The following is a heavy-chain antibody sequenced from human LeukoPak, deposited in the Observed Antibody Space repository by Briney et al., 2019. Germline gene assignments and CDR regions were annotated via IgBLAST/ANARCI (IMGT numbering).Heavy chain of an antibody. D-gene: IGHD3-22*01. J-gene: IGHJ3*02. V-gene: IGHV3-66*01. CDR1: EFSIRSNY. CDR2: IHIDGDT. Sequence: GGSLRLSCVASEFSIRSNYMSWVRQAPGKGLEWVSIIHIDGDTHYADSVKGRITISRDNSKNTLYLQMNSLRSEDTAVYYCARDGLDSSGPVAFDIWGQGTMVTVSS. CDR3: ARDGLDSSGPVAFDI.